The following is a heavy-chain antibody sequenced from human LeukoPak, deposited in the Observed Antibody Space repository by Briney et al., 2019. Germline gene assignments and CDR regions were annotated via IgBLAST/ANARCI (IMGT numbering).Heavy chain of an antibody. CDR3: ARMSSRTSYYYYYMDV. CDR2: IRYDGSNR. J-gene: IGHJ6*03. D-gene: IGHD6-13*01. V-gene: IGHV3-30*02. Sequence: GGSLRLSCAASGFTFSNYGMHWVRQAPGKGLEWVAFIRYDGSNRYYADSVKGRFTISRDNSKNTLYLQMNSLRAEDTAVYYCARMSSRTSYYYYYMDVWGKGTTVTVSS. CDR1: GFTFSNYG.